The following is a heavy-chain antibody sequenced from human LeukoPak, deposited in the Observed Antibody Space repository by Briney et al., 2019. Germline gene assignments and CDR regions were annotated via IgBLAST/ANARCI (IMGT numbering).Heavy chain of an antibody. CDR2: ISGSGGST. CDR3: AKDKRNTAMVNHVMHDY. D-gene: IGHD5-18*01. Sequence: GGSLRLSCAASGFTFSSYAMSWVRQAPGKGLEWVSAISGSGGSTYYADSVKGRFIISRDNSKNTLYLQMNSLRAEDTAVYYCAKDKRNTAMVNHVMHDYWGQGTLVTVSS. J-gene: IGHJ4*02. CDR1: GFTFSSYA. V-gene: IGHV3-23*01.